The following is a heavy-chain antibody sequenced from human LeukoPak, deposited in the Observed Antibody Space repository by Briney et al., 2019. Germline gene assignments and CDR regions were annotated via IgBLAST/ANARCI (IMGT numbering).Heavy chain of an antibody. CDR3: ARELPSSGWSPYYFDY. J-gene: IGHJ4*02. CDR1: GGSISSYY. D-gene: IGHD6-19*01. Sequence: SETLSLTCTVSGGSISSYYWSWIRQPPGKGLEWIGYIYYSGSTNYNPSLKSRVTISVDTSKNQFSLKLSSVTAADTAVYYCARELPSSGWSPYYFDYWGQGTLVTVSS. CDR2: IYYSGST. V-gene: IGHV4-59*01.